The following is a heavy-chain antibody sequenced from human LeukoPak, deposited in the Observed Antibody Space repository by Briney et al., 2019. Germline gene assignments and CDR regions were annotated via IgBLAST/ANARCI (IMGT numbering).Heavy chain of an antibody. CDR1: GYTFTSYD. J-gene: IGHJ5*02. V-gene: IGHV1-8*01. Sequence: ASVKVSCKASGYTFTSYDINWVRQATGQGLEWMGWMNPNSGNTGYAQKFQGRVTMTRNTSISTAYMELGSLRSEDTAVYYCARGDGPAEWFDPWGQGTLVTVSS. D-gene: IGHD2-2*01. CDR2: MNPNSGNT. CDR3: ARGDGPAEWFDP.